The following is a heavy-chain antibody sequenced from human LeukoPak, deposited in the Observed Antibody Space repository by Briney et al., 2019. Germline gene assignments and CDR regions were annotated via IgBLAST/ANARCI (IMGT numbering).Heavy chain of an antibody. V-gene: IGHV4-39*01. Sequence: SETLSLTCTVSGGSISSRGYYWGWIRQPPGKGLEWIGTITYGGSTYFSPSVKSRVTMSMDTSKNQFSLKLSSVTAADTAVYYCARRGDSYALFDYWGQGTLVTVSS. CDR3: ARRGDSYALFDY. J-gene: IGHJ4*02. CDR2: ITYGGST. CDR1: GGSISSRGYY. D-gene: IGHD5-18*01.